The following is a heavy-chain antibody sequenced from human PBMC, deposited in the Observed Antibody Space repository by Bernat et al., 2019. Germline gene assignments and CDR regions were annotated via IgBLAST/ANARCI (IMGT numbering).Heavy chain of an antibody. J-gene: IGHJ4*02. CDR3: ARLLLTGYYGFDY. Sequence: QVQLVESGGGLVKPGGSLRLSCAASGFTFSDYYMSWIRQAPGKGLEWVSYISSSSSYTNYADSVKGRFTISRDNAKNSLYLQMNSLRAEVTAVYYCARLLLTGYYGFDYWGQGTLVTVSS. V-gene: IGHV3-11*05. D-gene: IGHD3-9*01. CDR1: GFTFSDYY. CDR2: ISSSSSYT.